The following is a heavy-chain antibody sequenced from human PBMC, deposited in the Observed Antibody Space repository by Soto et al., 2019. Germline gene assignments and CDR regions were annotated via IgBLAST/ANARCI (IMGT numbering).Heavy chain of an antibody. CDR2: ISSDGSNK. Sequence: QVQLVESGGGVVQPGRSLRLSCAASGFTFSSYGMHWVRQAPGKGLEWVAVISSDGSNKYYADSVKGRFTISRDNSKKSVDLQMNSLRAEDAAVYYCVGGYYFGDYWGQGTLVTVSS. CDR3: VGGYYFGDY. V-gene: IGHV3-30*03. D-gene: IGHD3-22*01. J-gene: IGHJ4*02. CDR1: GFTFSSYG.